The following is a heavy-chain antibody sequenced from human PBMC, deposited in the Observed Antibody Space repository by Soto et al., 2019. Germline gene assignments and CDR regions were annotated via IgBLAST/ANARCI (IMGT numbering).Heavy chain of an antibody. CDR1: GFSLSTSGVG. Sequence: QITLKESGPTLVKPTQTLTLTCTFSGFSLSTSGVGVGWIRQPPGKALEWLALIYWDDDKRYSPSLKSRLTITKDTSKNQVVLTMTNMHPVDTATYYCAHRPSYCSGGSCYSGFDYWRQGTLVTVSS. V-gene: IGHV2-5*02. CDR2: IYWDDDK. J-gene: IGHJ4*02. D-gene: IGHD2-15*01. CDR3: AHRPSYCSGGSCYSGFDY.